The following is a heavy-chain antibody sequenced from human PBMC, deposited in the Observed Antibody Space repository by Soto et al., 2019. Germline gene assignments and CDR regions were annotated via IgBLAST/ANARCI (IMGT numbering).Heavy chain of an antibody. CDR2: IRSKPNNYAT. D-gene: IGHD6-6*01. V-gene: IGHV3-73*01. Sequence: EVQLVESGGGLVQPGGSLKLSCAASGFTFSGSAMHWVRQASGKGLEWVGRIRSKPNNYATAYGASVKGRFTISRDDSKNTAYLQMNSLNTEDTAVYYCARGGSSSDNGMDVWGQGTTVTVSS. J-gene: IGHJ6*02. CDR3: ARGGSSSDNGMDV. CDR1: GFTFSGSA.